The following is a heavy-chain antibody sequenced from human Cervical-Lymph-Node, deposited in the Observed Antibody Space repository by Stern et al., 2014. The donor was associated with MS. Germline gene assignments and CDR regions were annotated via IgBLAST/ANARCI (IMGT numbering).Heavy chain of an antibody. CDR3: VSDGSGWRN. Sequence: EVQLVESGGGLVQPGGSLKLSCAASGILFSGASMHWVRQPSGTGLEWIGRIRSKTNAYTATYTASVKGRFTISRDDSKNTAYLQMNSLKTEDTAVYYCVSDGSGWRNWGQGTLVTVSS. D-gene: IGHD3-10*01. J-gene: IGHJ4*02. V-gene: IGHV3-73*01. CDR2: IRSKTNAYTA. CDR1: GILFSGAS.